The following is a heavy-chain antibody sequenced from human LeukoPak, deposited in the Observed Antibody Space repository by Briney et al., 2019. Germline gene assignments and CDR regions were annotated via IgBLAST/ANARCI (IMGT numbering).Heavy chain of an antibody. J-gene: IGHJ4*02. D-gene: IGHD1-1*01. CDR1: GVSFTGCY. CDR3: TRTSPGIPLDF. CDR2: ISHSGRT. V-gene: IGHV4-34*01. Sequence: SETLSLTCAVSGVSFTGCYWSWIRQPPGKGPEWIGEISHSGRTAYNPSLKSRVAISLDTSKNQFSLKLSFVSAADTAVYYCTRTSPGIPLDFWGQGTLVTVSS.